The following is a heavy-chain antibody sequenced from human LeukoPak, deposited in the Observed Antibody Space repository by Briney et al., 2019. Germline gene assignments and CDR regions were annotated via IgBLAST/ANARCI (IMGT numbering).Heavy chain of an antibody. CDR3: AKSKGSSWYGVDN. D-gene: IGHD6-13*01. CDR1: GFTFSTYA. CDR2: ISSSGGST. Sequence: PGGSLRLSCAAPGFTFSTYAMSWVRQAPGKGLEWVSGISSSGGSTYYADSVKGRFTISRDTSKNTLYLEMNSLGAEDTALYYCAKSKGSSWYGVDNWGQGTLVTVSS. V-gene: IGHV3-23*01. J-gene: IGHJ4*02.